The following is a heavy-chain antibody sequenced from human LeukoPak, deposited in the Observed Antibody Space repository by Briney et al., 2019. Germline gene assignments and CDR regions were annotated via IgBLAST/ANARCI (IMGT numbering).Heavy chain of an antibody. J-gene: IGHJ4*02. D-gene: IGHD3-9*01. CDR1: GGSISSYY. CDR2: IYYSGST. V-gene: IGHV4-59*01. Sequence: SETLSLTCTVSGGSISSYYWSWIRQPPGKGLEWIGYIYYSGSTNYNPSLKSRVTISVDTSKNQFSLKLSSVTAADTAVYYCARDRVRYDILTGYDYWGQGTLVTVSS. CDR3: ARDRVRYDILTGYDY.